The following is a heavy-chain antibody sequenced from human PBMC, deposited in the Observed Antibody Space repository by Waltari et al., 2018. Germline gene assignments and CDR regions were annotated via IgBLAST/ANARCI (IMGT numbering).Heavy chain of an antibody. CDR3: AREITMVRVGAWFDP. Sequence: QVQLVQSGAEVKKPGSSVKVSCKASGGTFSSSAISWVRQPPGQGLEWMGGIIPIFGTANYAQKFQGRGTITADESTSTAYMELSSLRSEDTAVYYCAREITMVRVGAWFDPWGQGTLVTVSS. V-gene: IGHV1-69*01. D-gene: IGHD3-10*01. CDR2: IIPIFGTA. J-gene: IGHJ5*02. CDR1: GGTFSSSA.